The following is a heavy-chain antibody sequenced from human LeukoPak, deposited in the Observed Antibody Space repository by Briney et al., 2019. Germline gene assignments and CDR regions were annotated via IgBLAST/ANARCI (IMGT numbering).Heavy chain of an antibody. CDR3: TWQLLWGIFDP. CDR2: INIDGSTT. CDR1: GFTFSSYW. V-gene: IGHV3-74*01. J-gene: IGHJ5*02. Sequence: GGSLRLSCAASGFTFSSYWMHWVRQAPGKRLVWVSRINIDGSTTSYGDSVKGRFTISRDNAKNTLYLQMNSLKTEDTAVYYCTWQLLWGIFDPWGQGTLVTVSS. D-gene: IGHD2-2*01.